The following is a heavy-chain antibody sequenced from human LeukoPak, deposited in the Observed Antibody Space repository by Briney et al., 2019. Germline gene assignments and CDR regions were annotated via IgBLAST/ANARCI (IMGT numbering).Heavy chain of an antibody. V-gene: IGHV3-7*01. CDR2: INQEGSKI. CDR1: GFAFTNDW. J-gene: IGHJ3*02. CDR3: ARDTSPSSGSTYLDALDM. Sequence: PVGSQTLSCTTSGFAFTNDWMTGVRQAQGKGLEWVANINQEGSKIHYVDSVKGRFTISRDNTKNSLFLQMNGLRAEDTATYYCARDTSPSSGSTYLDALDMWGQGTMVTVS. D-gene: IGHD6-13*01.